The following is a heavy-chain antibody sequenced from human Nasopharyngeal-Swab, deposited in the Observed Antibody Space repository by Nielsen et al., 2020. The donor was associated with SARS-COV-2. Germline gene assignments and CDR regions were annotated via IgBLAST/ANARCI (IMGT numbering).Heavy chain of an antibody. D-gene: IGHD3-22*01. Sequence: GESLKISCAASGFTFSSYSMHWVRQAPGKGLEWVAVISYDGSNKYYADSVKGRFTISRDNSKNTLYLQMNSLRAEDTAVYYCAKDTYDSSGYFRIYYYYGMDVWGQGTTVTVSS. CDR3: AKDTYDSSGYFRIYYYYGMDV. V-gene: IGHV3-30*18. CDR2: ISYDGSNK. CDR1: GFTFSSYS. J-gene: IGHJ6*02.